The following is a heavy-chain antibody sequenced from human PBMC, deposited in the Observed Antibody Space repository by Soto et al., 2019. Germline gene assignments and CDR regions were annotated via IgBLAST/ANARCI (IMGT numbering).Heavy chain of an antibody. Sequence: SETLSLTCTVSGGSISSGGYYWSWIRQHPGKGLEWIGYIYYSGSTYYNPSLKSRVTISVDTSKNQFSLKLSSVTAADTAVYYCAREGRWTYYYGSGSSKQIDYWGQGTLVTVS. J-gene: IGHJ4*02. D-gene: IGHD3-10*01. CDR1: GGSISSGGYY. CDR2: IYYSGST. CDR3: AREGRWTYYYGSGSSKQIDY. V-gene: IGHV4-31*03.